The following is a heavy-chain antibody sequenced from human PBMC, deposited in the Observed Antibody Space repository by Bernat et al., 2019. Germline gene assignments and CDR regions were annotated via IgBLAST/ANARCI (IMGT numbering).Heavy chain of an antibody. Sequence: QLQLQESGPGLVKPSETLSLTCTVSAGSISSHNYFWGWIREPPGKGLEWIGSVYSGGSTYYNPSLKGRVTISVDTSKNQFSLKLTSVTAADTAVYYCARDADGMDVWGQGTTVTVSS. CDR1: AGSISSHNYF. CDR2: VYSGGST. J-gene: IGHJ6*02. V-gene: IGHV4-39*02. CDR3: ARDADGMDV.